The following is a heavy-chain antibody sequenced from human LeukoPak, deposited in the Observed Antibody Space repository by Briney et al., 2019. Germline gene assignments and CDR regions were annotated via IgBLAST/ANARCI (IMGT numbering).Heavy chain of an antibody. CDR1: GYTLSNYD. J-gene: IGHJ4*02. CDR2: ISVYNGNT. V-gene: IGHV1-18*01. Sequence: GASVKVSCKASGYTLSNYDISWVRQAPGQGLEWMGWISVYNGNTNYAQKFQGRVTMTTDTSTSTAYMELRSLRSDDTAVYYCARADYYDSSGYNFDYWGQGTLVTVSS. D-gene: IGHD3-22*01. CDR3: ARADYYDSSGYNFDY.